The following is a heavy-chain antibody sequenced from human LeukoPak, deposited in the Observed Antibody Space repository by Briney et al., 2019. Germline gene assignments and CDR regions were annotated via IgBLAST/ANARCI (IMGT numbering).Heavy chain of an antibody. CDR3: AKVLAIFGVVISESSFDY. J-gene: IGHJ4*02. CDR1: GFTFSSYA. CDR2: ISGSGGST. Sequence: GGSLRLSCAASGFTFSSYAMHWVRQAPGKGLEWVSAISGSGGSTYYADSVKGRFTISRDNSKNTLYLQMNSLRAEDTAVYYCAKVLAIFGVVISESSFDYWGQGTLVTVSS. D-gene: IGHD3-3*01. V-gene: IGHV3-23*01.